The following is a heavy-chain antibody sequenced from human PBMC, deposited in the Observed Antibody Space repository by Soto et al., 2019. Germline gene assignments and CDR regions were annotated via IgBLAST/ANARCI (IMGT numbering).Heavy chain of an antibody. Sequence: GGSLRLSCAASGFTFSSYGMHWVRQAPGKGLEWVAVIWYDGSNKYYADSVKGRFTISRDNSKNTLYLQMNSLRAEDTAVYYCARLGYCTNGVCSGLDYWGQGTLVTVSS. J-gene: IGHJ4*02. D-gene: IGHD2-8*01. CDR1: GFTFSSYG. V-gene: IGHV3-33*01. CDR3: ARLGYCTNGVCSGLDY. CDR2: IWYDGSNK.